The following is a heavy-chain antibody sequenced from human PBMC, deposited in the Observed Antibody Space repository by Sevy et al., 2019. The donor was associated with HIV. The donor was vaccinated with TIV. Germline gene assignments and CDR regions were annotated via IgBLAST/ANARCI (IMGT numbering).Heavy chain of an antibody. D-gene: IGHD6-13*01. Sequence: GGSLRLSCAASGFIFCNYGMHWVRQAPGKGLEWVAVISSDGSDRDYADSVKGRFTISRDNSKDTLDLQMNSLGADDTAVYYCANSWGRYDGSSWIYYYYDMDVWGQGTKVTVSS. CDR3: ANSWGRYDGSSWIYYYYDMDV. CDR1: GFIFCNYG. V-gene: IGHV3-30*18. CDR2: ISSDGSDR. J-gene: IGHJ6*02.